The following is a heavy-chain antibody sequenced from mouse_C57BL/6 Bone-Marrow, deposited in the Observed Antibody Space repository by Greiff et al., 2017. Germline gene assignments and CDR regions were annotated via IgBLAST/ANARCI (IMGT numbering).Heavy chain of an antibody. CDR1: GYTFTDYN. Sequence: EVQLVESGPELVKPGASVKIPCKASGYTFTDYNMDWVKQSHGKSLEWIGDINPNNGGTIYNQKFKGKATLTVDKSSSTAYMELRSLTSEDTAVYYCARGGELAWFAYWGQGTLVTVSA. CDR2: INPNNGGT. J-gene: IGHJ3*01. V-gene: IGHV1-18*01. CDR3: ARGGELAWFAY.